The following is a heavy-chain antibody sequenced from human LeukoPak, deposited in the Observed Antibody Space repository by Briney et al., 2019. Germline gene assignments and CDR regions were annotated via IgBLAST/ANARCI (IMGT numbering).Heavy chain of an antibody. D-gene: IGHD3-3*01. V-gene: IGHV3-48*02. J-gene: IGHJ4*02. Sequence: GGSLRLSCAASGFNFSSYAMSWVRQAPGKGLEWVSYISSSSSTIYYADSVKGRFTISRDNAKNSLYLQMNSLRDEDTAVYYCARDPSHYDFWSGYYYDYWGQGTLVTVSS. CDR2: ISSSSSTI. CDR1: GFNFSSYA. CDR3: ARDPSHYDFWSGYYYDY.